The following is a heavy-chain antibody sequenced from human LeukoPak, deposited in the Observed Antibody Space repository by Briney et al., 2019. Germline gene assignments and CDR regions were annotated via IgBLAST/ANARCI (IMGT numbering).Heavy chain of an antibody. V-gene: IGHV6-1*01. Sequence: SQTLSLTCAISGDSVSSNSVAWNWIRQSPSRGLEWLGRTYYRSKWYNDYAVSVKGRVTISPDTSKNQFSLQLNSVTPEDTAVYYCARDHCSGGSCHWRFDYWGQGTLVTVSS. J-gene: IGHJ4*02. CDR2: TYYRSKWYN. CDR1: GDSVSSNSVA. D-gene: IGHD2-15*01. CDR3: ARDHCSGGSCHWRFDY.